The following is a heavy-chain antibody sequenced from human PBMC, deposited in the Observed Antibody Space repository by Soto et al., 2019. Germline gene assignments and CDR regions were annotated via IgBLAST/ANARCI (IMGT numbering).Heavy chain of an antibody. CDR1: GFSFSTYW. J-gene: IGHJ4*02. D-gene: IGHD4-17*01. CDR3: AGGGGDYGDYLDY. Sequence: ELQLVESGGGLVQPGGSLRLSCVASGFSFSTYWMHWVRQAPGKGLVWVSRINTAGTTTPYADSVTGRFTISRDNAKNTFYLQINSLSAGDTAVYYCAGGGGDYGDYLDYWGQGALVTVSS. CDR2: INTAGTTT. V-gene: IGHV3-74*01.